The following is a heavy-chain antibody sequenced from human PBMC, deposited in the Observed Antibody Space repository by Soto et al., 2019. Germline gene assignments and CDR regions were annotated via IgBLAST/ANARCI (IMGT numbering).Heavy chain of an antibody. CDR2: IYHSGST. CDR1: GGSISSSNW. J-gene: IGHJ6*02. D-gene: IGHD6-19*01. V-gene: IGHV4-4*02. CDR3: VRVRRTAVAGPTGMDV. Sequence: PSETLSLTCAVSGGSISSSNWWSWVRQPPGKGLEWIGEIYHSGSTNYNPSLKSRVTISVDKSKNQFSLKLSSVTAADTAVYYCVRVRRTAVAGPTGMDVWGQGTTVTVSS.